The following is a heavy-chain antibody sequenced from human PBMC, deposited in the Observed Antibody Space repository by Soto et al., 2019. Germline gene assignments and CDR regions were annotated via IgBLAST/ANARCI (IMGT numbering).Heavy chain of an antibody. Sequence: SETLSLTCTVSGGSISSSSYYWGWIRQPPGKGLEWIGSIYYSGSTYYNQSLRSRVTISVDTSKNQFSLKLSSVTAADTAVYYCASADRELWFGEQNWFDPWGQGTLVTVSS. J-gene: IGHJ5*02. CDR3: ASADRELWFGEQNWFDP. D-gene: IGHD3-10*01. CDR2: IYYSGST. CDR1: GGSISSSSYY. V-gene: IGHV4-39*01.